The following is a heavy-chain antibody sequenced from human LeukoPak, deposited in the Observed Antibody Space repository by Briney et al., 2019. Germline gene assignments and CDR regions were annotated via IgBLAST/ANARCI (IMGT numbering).Heavy chain of an antibody. V-gene: IGHV5-51*01. CDR3: ARQNPLADVFDI. CDR2: IYPGDSDT. CDR1: VYRFTNNW. J-gene: IGHJ3*02. Sequence: GESLKISCKGSVYRFTNNWIGWVRQMPGKGLEWMGIIYPGDSDTKYSPSFQGQVTISADKSINTAYLQWSSLKASDTAMYFCARQNPLADVFDIWGQGTMITVSS.